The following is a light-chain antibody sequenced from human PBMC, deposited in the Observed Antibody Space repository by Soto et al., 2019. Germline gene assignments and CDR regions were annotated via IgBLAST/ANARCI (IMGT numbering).Light chain of an antibody. Sequence: QSVLTQPPSASGSPGQSVAISCTGTSSDVGGYNYVSWYQQHPGKAPKLMIYDVTKRPSGVPDRFSGSKSGNTASLTVSGLQAEYEADYYCTSYAGSESDVFGSGTKLTVL. CDR3: TSYAGSESDV. V-gene: IGLV2-8*01. CDR2: DVT. J-gene: IGLJ1*01. CDR1: SSDVGGYNY.